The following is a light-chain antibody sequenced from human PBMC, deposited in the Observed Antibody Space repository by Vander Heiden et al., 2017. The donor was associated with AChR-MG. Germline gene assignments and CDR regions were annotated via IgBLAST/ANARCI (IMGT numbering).Light chain of an antibody. CDR3: SAYTRRNTVI. Sequence: QSALTQPASVSGSPGQSITISCTGTSGDVGAYEYVSWYQQHPDKAPKLMIFDVSSRPSGVSPRFSGSKSGDTASLTISGLQAEDEADYYCSAYTRRNTVIFGGGTKLTVL. CDR1: SGDVGAYEY. V-gene: IGLV2-14*03. CDR2: DVS. J-gene: IGLJ2*01.